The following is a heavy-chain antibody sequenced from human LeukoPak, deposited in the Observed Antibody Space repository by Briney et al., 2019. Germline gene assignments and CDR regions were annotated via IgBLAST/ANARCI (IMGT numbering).Heavy chain of an antibody. Sequence: ASVKVSCTASVYTFTSYYMHWVRQAPGQGLEWMGIINPSGGSTNYAQKFQVRVTITADESTSTSYMELSSLRSEDTAVYYCARDPSSRYFDWLLCIWGQGTLVTVSS. CDR1: VYTFTSYY. V-gene: IGHV1-46*01. CDR3: ARDPSSRYFDWLLCI. J-gene: IGHJ4*02. CDR2: INPSGGST. D-gene: IGHD3-9*01.